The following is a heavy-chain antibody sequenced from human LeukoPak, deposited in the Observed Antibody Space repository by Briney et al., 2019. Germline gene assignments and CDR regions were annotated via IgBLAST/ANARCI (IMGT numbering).Heavy chain of an antibody. Sequence: SVNVSCKASGGTFSSYAISWVRQAPGQGLEWMGGIIPIFGTANYAQKFQGRVTITADESTSTAYMELSSLRSEDTAVYYCARGRYYYDSSGYYFSSLPPDYWGQGTLVTVSS. CDR3: ARGRYYYDSSGYYFSSLPPDY. V-gene: IGHV1-69*01. CDR1: GGTFSSYA. D-gene: IGHD3-22*01. J-gene: IGHJ4*02. CDR2: IIPIFGTA.